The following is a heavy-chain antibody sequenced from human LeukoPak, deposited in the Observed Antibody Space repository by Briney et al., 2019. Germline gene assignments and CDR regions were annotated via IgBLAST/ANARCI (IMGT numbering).Heavy chain of an antibody. V-gene: IGHV4-59*12. D-gene: IGHD5-12*01. CDR1: GGSISSYY. CDR2: IYYSGST. Sequence: SETLSLTCTVSGGSISSYYWSWIRQPPGKGLEWIGYIYYSGSTNYNPSLKSRVTMSVDTSKNQFSLKLSSVTAADTAVYYCARAVATNYMDVWGKGTTVTVSS. J-gene: IGHJ6*03. CDR3: ARAVATNYMDV.